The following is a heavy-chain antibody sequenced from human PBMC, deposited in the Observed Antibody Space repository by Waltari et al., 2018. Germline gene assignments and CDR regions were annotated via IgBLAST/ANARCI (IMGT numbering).Heavy chain of an antibody. J-gene: IGHJ4*02. Sequence: QVQLQESGPGLVKPSETLSLTCAVSGYSISRGYYWGWIRQPPGKGLEWIGSIYHSGSTYYNPSLKSRVTISVDTSKNQFSLKLSSVTAADTAVYYCARGVYYYDSSGSSGDYWGQGTLVTVSS. CDR3: ARGVYYYDSSGSSGDY. V-gene: IGHV4-38-2*01. CDR1: GYSISRGYY. D-gene: IGHD3-22*01. CDR2: IYHSGST.